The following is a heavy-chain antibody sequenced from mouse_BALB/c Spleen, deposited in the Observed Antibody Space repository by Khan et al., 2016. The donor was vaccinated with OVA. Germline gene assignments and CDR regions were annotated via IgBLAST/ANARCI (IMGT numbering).Heavy chain of an antibody. CDR3: ARAGGNFHWYLDV. D-gene: IGHD2-1*01. Sequence: EVELVESGGGLVQPGGSRKLSCAASGFTFSSFGMHWVRQAPKQGLEWVAYISSGSSKIYYVDTVKGRFTISRDNPKNTLFLQMTSLRSEDTAMYYCARAGGNFHWYLDVWGAGTSVTVSA. J-gene: IGHJ1*01. CDR1: GFTFSSFG. CDR2: ISSGSSKI. V-gene: IGHV5-17*02.